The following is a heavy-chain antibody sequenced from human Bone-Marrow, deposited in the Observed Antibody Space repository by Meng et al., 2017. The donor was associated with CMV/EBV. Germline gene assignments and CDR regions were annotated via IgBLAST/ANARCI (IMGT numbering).Heavy chain of an antibody. J-gene: IGHJ4*02. CDR2: IRYDGSNK. CDR1: GFTFSSYG. V-gene: IGHV3-30*02. D-gene: IGHD6-13*01. Sequence: LSLTCAASGFTFSSYGMHWVRQAPGKGLEWVAFIRYDGSNKYYADSVKGRFTISRDNSKNTLYLQMNSLRAEDTAVYYCAKDRLAAATIDYWGQGTLVTVSA. CDR3: AKDRLAAATIDY.